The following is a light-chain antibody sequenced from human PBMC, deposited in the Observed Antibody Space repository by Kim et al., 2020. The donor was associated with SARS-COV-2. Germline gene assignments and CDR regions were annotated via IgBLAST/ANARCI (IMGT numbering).Light chain of an antibody. J-gene: IGKJ1*01. CDR3: QQYDSSSRWT. V-gene: IGKV3-20*01. CDR1: QSVSGTY. Sequence: PGERATLSCRASQSVSGTYLAWYQQKPGQAPRLLIYGASSRATGIPDRFSGSGSGTDFTLTISRLEPEDFAVYYCQQYDSSSRWTFGQGTKVDIK. CDR2: GAS.